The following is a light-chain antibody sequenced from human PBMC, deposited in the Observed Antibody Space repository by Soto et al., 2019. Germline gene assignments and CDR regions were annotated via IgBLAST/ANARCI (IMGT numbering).Light chain of an antibody. CDR3: SSYTSISTYVV. CDR2: DVI. J-gene: IGLJ2*01. CDR1: SSDFGGYNY. V-gene: IGLV2-14*03. Sequence: QSALTQPASVSGSPGQSITISCTGTSSDFGGYNYVSWYQQHPGKAPKLMIYDVINRPSGISNRFSGSKSGNSASLTISGLLAEDEAAYYCSSYTSISTYVVFGGGTKLPFL.